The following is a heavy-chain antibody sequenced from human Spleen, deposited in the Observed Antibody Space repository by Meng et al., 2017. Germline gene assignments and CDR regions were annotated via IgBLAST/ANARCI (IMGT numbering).Heavy chain of an antibody. V-gene: IGHV1-2*02. CDR2: INPNSGGT. CDR3: ARDSPRDQITMVRGVPDY. CDR1: GYTFTSYD. D-gene: IGHD3-10*01. J-gene: IGHJ4*02. Sequence: ASVKVSCKASGYTFTSYDINWVRQAPGQGLEWMGWINPNSGGTNYAQKFQGRVTMTRDTSISTAYMELSRLRSDDTSVYYCARDSPRDQITMVRGVPDYWGQGTLVTVSS.